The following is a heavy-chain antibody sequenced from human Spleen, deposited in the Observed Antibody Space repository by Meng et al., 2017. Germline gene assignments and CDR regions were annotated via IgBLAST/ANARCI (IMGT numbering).Heavy chain of an antibody. D-gene: IGHD1-7*01. CDR2: ISAYNGNT. CDR3: ARAPQLELGTAGIYFDY. J-gene: IGHJ4*02. CDR1: GYTFTSYG. Sequence: QVQLVQSGAEVKKPGASVKVACKASGYTFTSYGISWVRQAPGQGLEWMGWISAYNGNTNYAQKLQGRVTMTTDTSTSTAYMELRSLRSDDTAVYYCARAPQLELGTAGIYFDYWGQGTLVTVSS. V-gene: IGHV1-18*01.